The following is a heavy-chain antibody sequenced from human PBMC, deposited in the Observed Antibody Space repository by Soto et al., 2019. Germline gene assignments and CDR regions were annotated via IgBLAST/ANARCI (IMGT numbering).Heavy chain of an antibody. V-gene: IGHV1-8*02. J-gene: IGHJ6*02. D-gene: IGHD2-21*02. CDR3: ARGSGVTRANKKHYYGMDV. CDR1: GYSFSSYG. Sequence: ASVKVSCKASGYSFSSYGITWVRQAPGQGLEWMGWMNPNSGNTGYAQKFQGRVTMTRNTSISTAYMELSSLRSEDTAVYYCARGSGVTRANKKHYYGMDVRGQGTTVTVSS. CDR2: MNPNSGNT.